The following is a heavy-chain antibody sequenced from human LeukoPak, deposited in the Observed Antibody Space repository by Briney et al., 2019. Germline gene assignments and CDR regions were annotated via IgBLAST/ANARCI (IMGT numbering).Heavy chain of an antibody. CDR3: ARGIADPYSFDS. CDR1: GGSINFYY. V-gene: IGHV4-4*07. D-gene: IGHD6-13*01. CDR2: IYSTGST. Sequence: SETLSLTCTLSGGSINFYYWSWIRQPAGKGLEWIGRIYSTGSTNYSPSLKSRVTMSVDKSKNHFSLNLSSVPAEDTAVYYCARGIADPYSFDSWGQGTLVTVSS. J-gene: IGHJ4*02.